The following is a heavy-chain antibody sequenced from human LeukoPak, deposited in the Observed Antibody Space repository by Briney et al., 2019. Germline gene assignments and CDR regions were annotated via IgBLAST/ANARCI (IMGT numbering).Heavy chain of an antibody. J-gene: IGHJ6*02. D-gene: IGHD3-10*01. CDR1: AYTFTDYY. CDR2: MNPNSGNT. Sequence: ASVKVSCKTSAYTFTDYYVHWVRQAPGQGLEWMGWMNPNSGNTGYAQKFQGRVTMTRNTSISTAYMELSSLRSEDTAVYYCARGRQLSGHGMDVWGQGTTVTVSS. V-gene: IGHV1-8*02. CDR3: ARGRQLSGHGMDV.